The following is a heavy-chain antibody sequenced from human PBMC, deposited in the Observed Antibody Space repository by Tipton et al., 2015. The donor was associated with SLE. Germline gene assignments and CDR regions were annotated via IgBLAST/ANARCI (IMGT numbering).Heavy chain of an antibody. CDR3: ARLHGYSYGLNWFDP. D-gene: IGHD5-18*01. CDR1: GGPVSSSSKY. CDR2: IYYTGTTN. J-gene: IGHJ5*02. V-gene: IGHV4-39*07. Sequence: LRLSCTVSGGPVSSSSKYWAWIRQPPGKGLEWIGSIYYTGTTNYYNSFLKSRVTMSVDTSQNQFSLRLTPVIAADTAVYYCARLHGYSYGLNWFDPWGQGTLISVSS.